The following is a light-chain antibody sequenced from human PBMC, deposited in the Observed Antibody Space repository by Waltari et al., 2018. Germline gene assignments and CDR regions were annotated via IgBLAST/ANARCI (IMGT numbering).Light chain of an antibody. Sequence: EIVMTQSPATLSVSPGERATLSCRAIQSVSCNLAWYQQKPGQAPRLLIFGASSRATGIPGRFSGSGSGTEFTLTISSLQSEDFAVYYCQQYNNWLITFGQGTRLEIK. CDR1: QSVSCN. CDR3: QQYNNWLIT. CDR2: GAS. V-gene: IGKV3-15*01. J-gene: IGKJ5*01.